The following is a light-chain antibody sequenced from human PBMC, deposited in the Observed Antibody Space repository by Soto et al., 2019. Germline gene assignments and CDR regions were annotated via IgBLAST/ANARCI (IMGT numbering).Light chain of an antibody. CDR1: SSDVGGYNY. CDR3: SSYTTTTTLGV. V-gene: IGLV2-14*01. Sequence: QSVLTQPASVSGSPGQSITISCTGTSSDVGGYNYVSWYQQHPGNAPKLIIFEVSNRPSGVSNRFSGSKSGNTASLTISGLQAEDEADYHCSSYTTTTTLGVFGGGTQLTVL. CDR2: EVS. J-gene: IGLJ3*02.